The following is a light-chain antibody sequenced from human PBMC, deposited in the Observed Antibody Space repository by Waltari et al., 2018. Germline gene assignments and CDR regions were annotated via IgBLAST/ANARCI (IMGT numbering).Light chain of an antibody. V-gene: IGLV3-10*01. Sequence: SYELTQPPSVSVSPGQTARITCSVDTLPRKYAYWYQQKSGQAPVLVIFGENKRPSGIPERFSGSISGTMATLTISGAQVEDEADYYCYSTDSSSKGVFGAGTKVTVL. CDR3: YSTDSSSKGV. J-gene: IGLJ1*01. CDR1: TLPRKY. CDR2: GEN.